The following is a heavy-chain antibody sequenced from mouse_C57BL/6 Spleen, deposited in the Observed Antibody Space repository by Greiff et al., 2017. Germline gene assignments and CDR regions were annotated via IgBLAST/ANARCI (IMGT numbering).Heavy chain of an antibody. V-gene: IGHV1-55*01. CDR1: GYTFTSYW. CDR2: IYPGSGST. Sequence: QVQLQQPGAELVKPGASVKMSCKASGYTFTSYWITWVKQRPGQGLEWIGDIYPGSGSTNYNEKFKSKATLTVDTSSSTAYMQLSSLTSEDSAVYYCARSPFYYDYDVTGTGYWGQGTTLTVSS. CDR3: ARSPFYYDYDVTGTGY. J-gene: IGHJ2*01. D-gene: IGHD2-4*01.